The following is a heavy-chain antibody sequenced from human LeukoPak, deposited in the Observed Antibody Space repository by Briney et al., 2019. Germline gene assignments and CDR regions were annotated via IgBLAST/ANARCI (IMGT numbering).Heavy chain of an antibody. CDR3: ARDRFVVVVAAPIFDY. CDR1: GFTFSSYW. D-gene: IGHD2-15*01. V-gene: IGHV3-7*01. CDR2: IKQDGTEK. J-gene: IGHJ4*02. Sequence: GGSLRLSCAASGFTFSSYWMSWVRQAPGKGLEWVANIKQDGTEKYYVDSVKGRFTISRDNAKNSLYLQMNSLRAEDTAVYYCARDRFVVVVAAPIFDYWGQGTLVTVSS.